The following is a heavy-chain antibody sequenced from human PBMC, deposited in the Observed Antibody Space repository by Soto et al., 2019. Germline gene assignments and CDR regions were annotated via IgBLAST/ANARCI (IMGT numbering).Heavy chain of an antibody. CDR3: ARSKGGVSNGPTTS. V-gene: IGHV3-74*01. Sequence: VESGGALVQPGGSLRLSCAASGFTFSNYWMHWVRQAPGKGLVWISRMNSDGSNTVYADAVKGRFTISRDNAKNTLYLQMNSLRVEDTAVYYCARSKGGVSNGPTTSWGQGTLVTVSS. D-gene: IGHD1-26*01. J-gene: IGHJ5*02. CDR1: GFTFSNYW. CDR2: MNSDGSNT.